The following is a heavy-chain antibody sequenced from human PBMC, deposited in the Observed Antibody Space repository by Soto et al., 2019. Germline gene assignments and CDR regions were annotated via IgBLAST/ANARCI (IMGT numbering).Heavy chain of an antibody. J-gene: IGHJ4*02. D-gene: IGHD5-18*01. CDR3: ARGYSYGGLDS. V-gene: IGHV1-69*01. CDR2: IIPIFGTA. CDR1: GGTFSSYP. Sequence: QVQLVQSGAEVKKPGSSVKVSCKASGGTFSSYPINWVRQAPGQGLEWLGEIIPIFGTANYAQKYQGRVTITADEFTSSAYTERSRLISDDTAVYYCARGYSYGGLDSWGQGPLVTVSS.